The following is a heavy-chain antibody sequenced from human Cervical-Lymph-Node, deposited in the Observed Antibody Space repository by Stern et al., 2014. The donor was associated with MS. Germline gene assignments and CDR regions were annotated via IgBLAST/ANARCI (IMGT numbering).Heavy chain of an antibody. V-gene: IGHV4-4*02. Sequence: QVQLQESGPGLVKPSGTLSLTCAVSGGSISSSNWWSWVRQPPGKGLEWIGEIYHSGSTNYNPSLKSRVTLSVDKSQNQFSLKLSSVTAADTAVYYCASPDYYDSSGYYRDAFDIWGQGTMVTVSS. CDR2: IYHSGST. CDR1: GGSISSSNW. J-gene: IGHJ3*02. D-gene: IGHD3-22*01. CDR3: ASPDYYDSSGYYRDAFDI.